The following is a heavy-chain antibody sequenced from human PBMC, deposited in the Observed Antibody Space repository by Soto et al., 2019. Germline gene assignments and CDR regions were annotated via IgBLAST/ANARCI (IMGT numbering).Heavy chain of an antibody. CDR1: GFTFSSYA. CDR2: ISGSGGST. J-gene: IGHJ6*03. Sequence: GGSLRLSCAASGFTFSSYAMSWVRQAPGKGLEWVSAISGSGGSTYYADSLKGRFTISRDNSKNTLYLQMNSLRAEDTAVYYCAKDLITIFGVVTHYYYYYMDVWGKGTTVTVSS. CDR3: AKDLITIFGVVTHYYYYYMDV. V-gene: IGHV3-23*01. D-gene: IGHD3-3*01.